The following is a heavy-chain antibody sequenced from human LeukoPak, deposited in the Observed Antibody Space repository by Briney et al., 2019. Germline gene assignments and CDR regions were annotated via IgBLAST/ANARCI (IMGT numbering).Heavy chain of an antibody. CDR3: AERSAYESLFDF. J-gene: IGHJ4*02. D-gene: IGHD5-12*01. Sequence: SETLSLTCTVSGSSINSAYYWGWIRQPPGKGLEWIGTIYPSGNTYYNPSLKSRVTISLDTSKNQFSLRLNSVTAADTALYFCAERSAYESLFDFWGQGTLVTVSS. CDR1: GSSINSAYY. V-gene: IGHV4-38-2*02. CDR2: IYPSGNT.